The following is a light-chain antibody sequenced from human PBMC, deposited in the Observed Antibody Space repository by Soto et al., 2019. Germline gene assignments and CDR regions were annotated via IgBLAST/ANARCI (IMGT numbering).Light chain of an antibody. CDR2: AAS. Sequence: DIQRTDSPSSLYAPVGHIVTITCRASQSISNYLNSYQQKPGKVPKLLIYAASSLQPGVPSRFSGSGSGTAFTLTISSLQPEDFATSYCQQSSDVPPTFGQGTKVDIK. J-gene: IGKJ1*01. CDR3: QQSSDVPPT. V-gene: IGKV1-39*01. CDR1: QSISNY.